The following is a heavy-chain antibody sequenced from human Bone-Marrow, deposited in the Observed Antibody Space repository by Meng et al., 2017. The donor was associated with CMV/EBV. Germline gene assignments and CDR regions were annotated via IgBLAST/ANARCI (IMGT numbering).Heavy chain of an antibody. CDR2: MNPNSGNT. J-gene: IGHJ4*02. V-gene: IGHV1-8*03. CDR1: GYTFTSYD. D-gene: IGHD3-10*01. CDR3: ARIVRVPGYSFDY. Sequence: KASGYTFTSYDINWVRQATGQGLEWMGWMNPNSGNTGYAQKFQGRVTITRNTSISTAYMELSSLRSEDTAVYYCARIVRVPGYSFDYWGQGTLVTVSS.